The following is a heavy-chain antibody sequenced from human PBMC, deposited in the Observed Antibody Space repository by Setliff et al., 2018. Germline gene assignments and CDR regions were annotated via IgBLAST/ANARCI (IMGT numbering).Heavy chain of an antibody. CDR1: GFTFSNYG. CDR2: IWNDGSSK. CDR3: ARNWVTAQHYYYGMDV. V-gene: IGHV3-33*01. Sequence: PGGSLRLSCVASGFTFSNYGMHWVRQAPGKGLEWVALIWNDGSSKFYGDSVKGRFTISRDNSKNTLYLQMDSLRAEDTAVYYCARNWVTAQHYYYGMDVWGQGTTV. D-gene: IGHD2-21*02. J-gene: IGHJ6*02.